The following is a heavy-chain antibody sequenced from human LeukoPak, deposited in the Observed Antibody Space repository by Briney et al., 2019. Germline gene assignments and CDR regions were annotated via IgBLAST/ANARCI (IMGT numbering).Heavy chain of an antibody. V-gene: IGHV4-59*01. D-gene: IGHD1-1*01. CDR2: IYHSGST. CDR1: GGSISSYY. Sequence: SETLSLTCTVSGGSISSYYWSWIRQPPGKGLEWIGYIYHSGSTNYNASLKSRVTMSVDTSKNQFSLKLSSVTAADTAVYYCASGVGWNDKFLYWGQGALVTVSS. CDR3: ASGVGWNDKFLY. J-gene: IGHJ4*02.